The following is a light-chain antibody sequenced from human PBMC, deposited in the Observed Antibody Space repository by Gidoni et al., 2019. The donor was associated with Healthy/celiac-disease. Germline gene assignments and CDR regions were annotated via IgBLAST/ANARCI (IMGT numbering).Light chain of an antibody. CDR3: QQYGSSPVT. CDR2: GAA. Sequence: EIVLTQSPGTLSLSPGERATLSCRASQSVSSSYLAWYQQKPGQAPRLLIYGAASRATGIPDRFSGSGSGTDFTLTISRLEPEDFAVYYCQQYGSSPVTFGQGTKLEIK. CDR1: QSVSSSY. J-gene: IGKJ2*01. V-gene: IGKV3-20*01.